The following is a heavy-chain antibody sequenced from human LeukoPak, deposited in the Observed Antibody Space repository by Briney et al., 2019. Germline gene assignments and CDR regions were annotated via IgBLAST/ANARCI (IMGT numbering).Heavy chain of an antibody. Sequence: VASVNVSCKASGYTFTGYYIHWLRQAPGQGLEWMGRINPNSGGTNYARKFQGRVTMTRDTSITTAYMELSGLRSDDTAVYSCARVSSPLQYNWFDPWGQGTLVTVSS. CDR1: GYTFTGYY. D-gene: IGHD6-6*01. CDR2: INPNSGGT. J-gene: IGHJ5*02. CDR3: ARVSSPLQYNWFDP. V-gene: IGHV1-2*06.